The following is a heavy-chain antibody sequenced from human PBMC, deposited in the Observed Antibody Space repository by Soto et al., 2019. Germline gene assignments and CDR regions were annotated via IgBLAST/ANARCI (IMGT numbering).Heavy chain of an antibody. D-gene: IGHD1-26*01. CDR1: GFPFSTSA. Sequence: EVQLLESGGGLVQPGGSLRLSCAASGFPFSTSARNWVRQAPGKGLEWVSIISATSDAAYYAESVKGRFTSSRDNSKNTLYLQMNSLRPEDTAVYFCGKYSGSYPVYNGMNVWGQGTTVTVSS. J-gene: IGHJ6*02. CDR2: ISATSDAA. CDR3: GKYSGSYPVYNGMNV. V-gene: IGHV3-23*01.